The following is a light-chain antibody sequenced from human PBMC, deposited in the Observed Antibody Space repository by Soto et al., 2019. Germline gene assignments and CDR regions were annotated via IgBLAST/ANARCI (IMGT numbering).Light chain of an antibody. CDR2: DNS. J-gene: IGLJ2*01. CDR3: QVWDSSSDRLVV. Sequence: SYELTQPPSVSVAPGQTARITCGGSDNGSKPVHWYQQKPGQAPVLVVFDNSDRASAIPERLSGCNSGNTATLTISRVEAGDEADYYCQVWDSSSDRLVVFGGGTKLTVL. CDR1: DNGSKP. V-gene: IGLV3-21*02.